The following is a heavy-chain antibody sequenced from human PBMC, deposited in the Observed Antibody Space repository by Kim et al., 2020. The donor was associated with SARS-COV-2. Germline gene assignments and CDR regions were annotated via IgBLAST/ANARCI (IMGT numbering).Heavy chain of an antibody. D-gene: IGHD3-16*01. CDR3: AKDMSGGQYYFDY. CDR2: ISYDGSNK. V-gene: IGHV3-30*18. CDR1: GFTFSSYG. J-gene: IGHJ4*02. Sequence: GGSLRLSCAASGFTFSSYGMHWVRQAPGKGLEWVAVISYDGSNKYYADSVKGRFTISRDNSKNTLYLQMNSLRAEDTAVYYCAKDMSGGQYYFDYWGQGTLGTVSS.